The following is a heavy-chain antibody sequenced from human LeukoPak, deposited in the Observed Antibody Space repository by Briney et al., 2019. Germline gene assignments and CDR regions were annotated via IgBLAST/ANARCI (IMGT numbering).Heavy chain of an antibody. CDR1: GGSISSYY. CDR3: ARDGPTESY. Sequence: PSETLSLTXTVSGGSISSYYWSWIRQPPGKGLEWIGYIYYSGSTNYNPSLKSRVTISVDTSKNQFSLKLSSVTAADTVAYYCARDGPTESYWGQGTLVTVSS. D-gene: IGHD5-24*01. CDR2: IYYSGST. J-gene: IGHJ4*02. V-gene: IGHV4-59*01.